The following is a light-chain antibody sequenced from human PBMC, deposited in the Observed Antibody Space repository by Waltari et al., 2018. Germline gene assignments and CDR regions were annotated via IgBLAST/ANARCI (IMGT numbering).Light chain of an antibody. J-gene: IGKJ1*01. Sequence: EIVLTQSPATLSLSPGERGTLSCRASQGVSSNLAWYQQKPGQAPRLLIYDASNRATGVPARFSGSGSGTDFTLTISSLEPEDFASYYCQQYYSHPPTFGQGTKVENK. CDR3: QQYYSHPPT. CDR1: QGVSSN. V-gene: IGKV3-11*01. CDR2: DAS.